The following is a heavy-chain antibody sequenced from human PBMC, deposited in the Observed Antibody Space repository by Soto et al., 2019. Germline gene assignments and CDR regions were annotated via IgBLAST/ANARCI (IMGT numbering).Heavy chain of an antibody. CDR1: GASFNSFA. Sequence: QVQLEQSGAEVKKPGSSVKVSCKASGASFNSFASSWVRQAPGQGLEWMGGIISIPGPATYALKFQGRVTITADESTTAAYMELSNLRSEDTAVYYCARDGAGYCTPTTCYTPFDYWGQGTLVTVSS. D-gene: IGHD2-8*01. CDR3: ARDGAGYCTPTTCYTPFDY. CDR2: IISIPGPA. V-gene: IGHV1-69*01. J-gene: IGHJ4*02.